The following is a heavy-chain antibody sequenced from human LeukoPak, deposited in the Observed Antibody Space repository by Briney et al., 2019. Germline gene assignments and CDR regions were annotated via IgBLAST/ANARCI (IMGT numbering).Heavy chain of an antibody. CDR2: INPNSGGT. CDR1: GYTFTGYY. Sequence: ASVKVSCKASGYTFTGYYMHWVRQAPGQGLEWMGWINPNSGGTNYAQKFQGRVTMTTDTSTSTAYMELRSLRSDDTAVYYCARERIAAANHFDYWGQGTLVTVSS. V-gene: IGHV1-2*02. J-gene: IGHJ4*02. D-gene: IGHD6-13*01. CDR3: ARERIAAANHFDY.